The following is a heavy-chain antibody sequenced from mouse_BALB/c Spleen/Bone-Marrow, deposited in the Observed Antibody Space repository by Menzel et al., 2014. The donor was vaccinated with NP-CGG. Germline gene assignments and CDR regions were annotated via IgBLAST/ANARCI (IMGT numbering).Heavy chain of an antibody. V-gene: IGHV1-69*02. Sequence: QVQLQQPGAELVRPGASVKLSCKASGYTFSNYWINWVKQRPGQGLEWIGNIYPSDSYTNYNQMFKDKATLTVDKSSRTAYMQLSIPTSEDSAVYYCTRGYYRYDVGYWYFDVWGAGTTVTVSS. CDR2: IYPSDSYT. CDR3: TRGYYRYDVGYWYFDV. D-gene: IGHD2-14*01. CDR1: GYTFSNYW. J-gene: IGHJ1*01.